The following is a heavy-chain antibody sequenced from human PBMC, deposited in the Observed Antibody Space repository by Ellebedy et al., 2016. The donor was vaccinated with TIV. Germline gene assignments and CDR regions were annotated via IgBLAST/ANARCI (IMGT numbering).Heavy chain of an antibody. D-gene: IGHD3-22*01. V-gene: IGHV1-69*13. CDR3: ACDSSGYYYTVGAFDI. J-gene: IGHJ3*02. CDR1: GGNFSSYT. CDR2: IIPIFATA. Sequence: AASVTVSCKASGGNFSSYTISWVRHPPGQGLEWMGGIIPIFATANYAQKFQDRVTITAYEATSTAYMELSSLRSEDTAVYYSACDSSGYYYTVGAFDIWGQGTMVTVSS.